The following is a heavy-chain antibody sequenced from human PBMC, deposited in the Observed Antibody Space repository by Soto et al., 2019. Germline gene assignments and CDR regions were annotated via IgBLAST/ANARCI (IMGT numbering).Heavy chain of an antibody. V-gene: IGHV4-30-2*01. Sequence: PSETLSLTCAVSGGAIISGGYSCICMRQPPGSGLELIGYIYHSGSTYYNPSLKSRVTISVDRSKNQFSLKLSSVTAADTAVYYCARALLTYYDYVWGSYRPGWFDPWGQGTLVTVSS. CDR2: IYHSGST. CDR3: ARALLTYYDYVWGSYRPGWFDP. CDR1: GGAIISGGYS. D-gene: IGHD3-16*02. J-gene: IGHJ5*02.